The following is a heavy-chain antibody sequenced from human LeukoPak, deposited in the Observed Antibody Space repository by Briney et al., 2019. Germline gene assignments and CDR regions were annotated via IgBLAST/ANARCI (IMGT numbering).Heavy chain of an antibody. CDR2: INPNSGGT. V-gene: IGHV1-2*02. CDR1: GYSFIDNY. D-gene: IGHD3-3*01. CDR3: ARDLTRTHGPLLEWLPHYFDY. J-gene: IGHJ4*02. Sequence: GASVKVSCKASGYSFIDNYIHWVRQAPGQGLEWMGWINPNSGGTNYAQKFQGRVTMTRDTSISTAYMDLSRLTSDDTAVYFCARDLTRTHGPLLEWLPHYFDYWGQGTLVTVSS.